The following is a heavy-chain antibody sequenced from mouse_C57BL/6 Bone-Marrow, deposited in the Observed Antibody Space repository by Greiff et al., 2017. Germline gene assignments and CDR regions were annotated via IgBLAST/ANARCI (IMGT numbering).Heavy chain of an antibody. CDR2: YPGSGNTY. D-gene: IGHD3-2*02. CDR3: RTLRQLRLRMDY. CDR1: YTFTDYYM. V-gene: IGHV1-83*01. J-gene: IGHJ4*01. Sequence: VQLQQSGPELVKPGASVKMSCKASGYTFTDYYMHWVKQKPGKGLEWIGEIYPGSGNTYYNEKFKGKDTLTADTSSSTAYMQLSSLTSEDSAVYFCARTLRQLRLRMDYWGQGTSVTVSS.